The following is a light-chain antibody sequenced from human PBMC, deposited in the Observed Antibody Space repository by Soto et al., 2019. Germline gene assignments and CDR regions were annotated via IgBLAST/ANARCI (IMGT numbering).Light chain of an antibody. CDR3: QQYGSSFT. Sequence: EIVLTQPPGTLSLSPGERATLSCRASQSVSSSYLVWYQQKPGQAPRLLIYGASSRATGIPDRFSGSGSGTDFTLTISRLEPEDFAVYYCQQYGSSFTFGPGTKVDIK. V-gene: IGKV3-20*01. CDR2: GAS. J-gene: IGKJ3*01. CDR1: QSVSSSY.